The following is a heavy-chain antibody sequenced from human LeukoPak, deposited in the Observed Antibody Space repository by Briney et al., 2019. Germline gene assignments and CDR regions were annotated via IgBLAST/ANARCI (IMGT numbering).Heavy chain of an antibody. V-gene: IGHV3-43D*03. CDR3: AKSTSGSYYYGMDV. Sequence: GGSLRLSCAASGFTFDDYAMHWVRQAPGKGLEWVSLISWDGGSTYYADSVKGRFTISRDNSKNSLYLQMNSLRAEDTALYYCAKSTSGSYYYGMDVWGQGTTVTVSS. CDR1: GFTFDDYA. D-gene: IGHD3-10*01. CDR2: ISWDGGST. J-gene: IGHJ6*02.